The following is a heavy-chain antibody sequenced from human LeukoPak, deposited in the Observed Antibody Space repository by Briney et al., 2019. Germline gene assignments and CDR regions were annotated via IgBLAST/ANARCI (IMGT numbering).Heavy chain of an antibody. CDR2: IIPIFGTA. Sequence: SVKVSCKASGGTFSSYAISWVRQAPGQGLEWMGGIIPIFGTANYAQKFQGRVTITADKSTSTAYMELSSLRSEDTAVYYCARGLEYSSSWYYFDYWGQGTLVTVSS. J-gene: IGHJ4*02. V-gene: IGHV1-69*06. D-gene: IGHD6-13*01. CDR1: GGTFSSYA. CDR3: ARGLEYSSSWYYFDY.